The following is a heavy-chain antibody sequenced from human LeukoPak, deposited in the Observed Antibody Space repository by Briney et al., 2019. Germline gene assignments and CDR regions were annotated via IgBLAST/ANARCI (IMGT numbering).Heavy chain of an antibody. J-gene: IGHJ4*02. CDR3: ARDTTDDSSGYSIFDY. D-gene: IGHD3-22*01. CDR2: IYYSGST. V-gene: IGHV4-30-4*08. CDR1: GGSINSGDYY. Sequence: SQTLSLTCTVSGGSINSGDYYWSWIRQPPGKGLEWIGYIYYSGSTYYNPSLKSRVTISVDTSKNQFSLKLSSVTAADTAVYYCARDTTDDSSGYSIFDYWGQGTLVTVSS.